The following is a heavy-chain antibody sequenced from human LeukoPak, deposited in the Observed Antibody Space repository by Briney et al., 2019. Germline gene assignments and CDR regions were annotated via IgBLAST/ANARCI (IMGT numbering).Heavy chain of an antibody. CDR1: GYTFTGYY. CDR2: INPNSGGT. CDR3: ARVGSSSWASYYFDY. D-gene: IGHD6-13*01. Sequence: ASVKVSCKASGYTFTGYYMHWVRQAPGQGLEWMGWINPNSGGTNYAQKFQGRVTMTRDTSISTAYMELSRLRSDDTAVYYCARVGSSSWASYYFDYWGQGTLVTVSS. J-gene: IGHJ4*02. V-gene: IGHV1-2*02.